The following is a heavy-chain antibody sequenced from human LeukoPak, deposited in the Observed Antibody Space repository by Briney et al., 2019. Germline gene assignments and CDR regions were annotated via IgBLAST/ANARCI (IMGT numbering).Heavy chain of an antibody. CDR1: GYSFANYW. D-gene: IGHD2-15*01. Sequence: GESLKISCKGSGYSFANYWIGWVRQMPGKGLEWMGIIYPGDSDTTYSPSFQGQVTISADNSITTAYLQWSSLKASDTAMYYCARLINNGYFSGWGQGTLVTVSS. CDR2: IYPGDSDT. CDR3: ARLINNGYFSG. J-gene: IGHJ4*02. V-gene: IGHV5-51*01.